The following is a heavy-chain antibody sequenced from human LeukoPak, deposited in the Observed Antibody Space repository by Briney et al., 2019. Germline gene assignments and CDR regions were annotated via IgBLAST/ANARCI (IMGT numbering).Heavy chain of an antibody. Sequence: GGSLRLSCAASGFAFADYAISWVRQAPGKGLEWVSAITDSGGATYYADSVKGRFTISRDNSKDTLYLQMNSLRAEDTAVYYCARDLDSSSWGAWFDPWGQGTLVTVSS. CDR3: ARDLDSSSWGAWFDP. CDR2: ITDSGGAT. J-gene: IGHJ5*02. D-gene: IGHD6-13*01. CDR1: GFAFADYA. V-gene: IGHV3-23*01.